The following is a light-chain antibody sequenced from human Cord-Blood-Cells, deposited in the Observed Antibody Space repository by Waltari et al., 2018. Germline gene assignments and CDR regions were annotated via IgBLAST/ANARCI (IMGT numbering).Light chain of an antibody. CDR3: CSYAGSSTFVV. J-gene: IGLJ2*01. Sequence: QAALTQPAPVSGSPGQSITISCTGTSSDVGSYNPFSLYQQHPGKAPKLMIYEGSKRPSGVSNRFSGSKSGNTASLTISGLQAEDEADYYCCSYAGSSTFVVFGGGTKLTVL. CDR2: EGS. CDR1: SSDVGSYNP. V-gene: IGLV2-23*01.